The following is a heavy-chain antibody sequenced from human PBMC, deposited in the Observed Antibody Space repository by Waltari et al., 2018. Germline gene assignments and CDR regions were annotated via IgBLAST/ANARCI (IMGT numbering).Heavy chain of an antibody. V-gene: IGHV1-69*05. CDR3: ARPHDFLGESETYYYYGMDV. D-gene: IGHD3-16*01. CDR2: IIPIFGTA. J-gene: IGHJ6*02. Sequence: QVQLVQSGAEVTKPGSSVKVSCKASGGTFSSDAIRWVRQAPGTGLAWMGGIIPIFGTANYAQKFQGRVTITTDESTSTAYMELSSLRSEDTAVYYCARPHDFLGESETYYYYGMDVWGQGTTVTVSS. CDR1: GGTFSSDA.